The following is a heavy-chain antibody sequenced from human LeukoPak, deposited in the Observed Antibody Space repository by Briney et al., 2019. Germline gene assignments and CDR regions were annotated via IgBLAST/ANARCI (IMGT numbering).Heavy chain of an antibody. CDR3: ARVNGEMATKGLDY. CDR1: VYTFTVYY. Sequence: ASVKVSCKASVYTFTVYYMHWVRQAPGQGLEWMGWVNPNSGGTNYAQKFQGRVTVTRDTSISTAYMELSRLRSDDTAVYYCARVNGEMATKGLDYWGQGTLVTVSS. D-gene: IGHD5-24*01. CDR2: VNPNSGGT. V-gene: IGHV1-2*02. J-gene: IGHJ4*02.